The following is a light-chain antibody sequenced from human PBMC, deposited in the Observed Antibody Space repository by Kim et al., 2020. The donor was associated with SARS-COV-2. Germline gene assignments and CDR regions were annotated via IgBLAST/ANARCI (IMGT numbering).Light chain of an antibody. CDR3: HQYSGFFQA. Sequence: DIQMTQSPSTLAASVGERVTITCRASQSISTWLAWYQQKPGKAPKILISKVSDLESGVPSRFSGSGSGTDFTLTISSLQPDDSATYYCHQYSGFFQAFGHGTTVGIK. CDR1: QSISTW. J-gene: IGKJ1*01. CDR2: KVS. V-gene: IGKV1-5*03.